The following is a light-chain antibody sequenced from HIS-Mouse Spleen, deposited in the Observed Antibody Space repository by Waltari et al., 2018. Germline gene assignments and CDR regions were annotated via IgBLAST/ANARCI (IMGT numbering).Light chain of an antibody. CDR1: SSDVGGYNY. Sequence: QSALTQPRSVSGSPGQSVTISCTGTSSDVGGYNYVPWYQQHPGKAPKHMIYDVSKRPSGVPDRFSGSKSGNTASLTISGLQAEDEADYYCCSYAGSYTLVFGGGTKLTVL. CDR2: DVS. J-gene: IGLJ2*01. V-gene: IGLV2-11*01. CDR3: CSYAGSYTLV.